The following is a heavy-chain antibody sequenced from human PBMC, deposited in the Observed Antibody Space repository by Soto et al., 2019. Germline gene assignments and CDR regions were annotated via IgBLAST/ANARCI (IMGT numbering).Heavy chain of an antibody. CDR1: GGTFSSYA. Sequence: QVQLVQSGAEVKKPGSSVKVSCKASGGTFSSYAISWVRQAPGQGLEWMGGIIPIFGTANYAQKFQGRDTITADESTSTAYMELSSLRSEDTAVYYCASGFHGSSWFGPVFVYWGQGTLVTVSS. D-gene: IGHD6-13*01. CDR2: IIPIFGTA. V-gene: IGHV1-69*01. CDR3: ASGFHGSSWFGPVFVY. J-gene: IGHJ4*02.